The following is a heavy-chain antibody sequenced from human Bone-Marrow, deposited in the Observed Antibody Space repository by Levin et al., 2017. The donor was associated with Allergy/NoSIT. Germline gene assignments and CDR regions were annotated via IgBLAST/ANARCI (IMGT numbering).Heavy chain of an antibody. D-gene: IGHD3-9*01. CDR3: ARVDILTGYYFFDY. Sequence: GESLKISCEASGYSFSNYGISWVRQAPGQGLEWMGWISVNNGVTAYVQKFQGRVTMTTDTSTSTAYMELRSLRSDDTAVYYCARVDILTGYYFFDYWGQGTLVTVSS. J-gene: IGHJ4*02. V-gene: IGHV1-18*01. CDR1: GYSFSNYG. CDR2: ISVNNGVT.